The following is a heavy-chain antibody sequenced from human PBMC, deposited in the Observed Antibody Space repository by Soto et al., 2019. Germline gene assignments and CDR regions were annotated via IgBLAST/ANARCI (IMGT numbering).Heavy chain of an antibody. D-gene: IGHD1-26*01. V-gene: IGHV1-69*12. J-gene: IGHJ2*01. CDR3: AGTGIVGAGAGFGYFGL. CDR2: IIPIFGTA. CDR1: GGTFSSYA. Sequence: QVQLVQSGAEVKKPGSSVKVSCKASGGTFSSYAISWVRQAPGQGLEWMGGIIPIFGTANYAQKFQGRVTITADESTSTDEMELSRLRCEDTAVCDGAGTGIVGAGAGFGYFGLWGRGTLVTVSS.